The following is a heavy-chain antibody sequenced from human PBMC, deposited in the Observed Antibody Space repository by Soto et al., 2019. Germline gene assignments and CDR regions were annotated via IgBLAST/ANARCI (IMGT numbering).Heavy chain of an antibody. Sequence: DVQLAESGGSLVQPGESLGLSCAASGFTFRNYWMHWVRQAPGKGLEWVSRINCGTSDTSYADSVKGRFTVSRHNAKNRLYLPMNSLRVEDTAVYECVCEESFVANFDLWGQGTLVIVSS. CDR2: INCGTSDT. CDR3: VCEESFVANFDL. CDR1: GFTFRNYW. V-gene: IGHV3-74*01. D-gene: IGHD3-10*01. J-gene: IGHJ4*02.